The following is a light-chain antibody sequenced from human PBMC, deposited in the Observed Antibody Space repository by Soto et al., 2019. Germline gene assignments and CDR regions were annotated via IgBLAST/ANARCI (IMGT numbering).Light chain of an antibody. Sequence: DIQMTQSPSSLSASVGDRVTITCRASQNIRSYLNWYQQTPGKAPKLLIYAAYSLQSGVPSRFSGSGSGIDYTLTISSLQPEDFATYYCQQSSSTPYTLGQGNKLEIK. J-gene: IGKJ2*01. CDR1: QNIRSY. CDR3: QQSSSTPYT. CDR2: AAY. V-gene: IGKV1-39*01.